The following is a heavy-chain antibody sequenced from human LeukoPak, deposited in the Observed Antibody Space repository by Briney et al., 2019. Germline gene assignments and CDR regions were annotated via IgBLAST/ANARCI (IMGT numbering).Heavy chain of an antibody. CDR1: GFTFNIYD. CDR2: ISRNGGST. D-gene: IGHD2-21*02. CDR3: AKPCGGDCYPAEYFQH. J-gene: IGHJ1*01. V-gene: IGHV3-23*01. Sequence: PGGSLRLCCAASGFTFNIYDMSWVRQAPGKGLEWVSVISRNGGSTYYADSVKGRFTISRDNSKNTLYLQVSSLRAEDTAVYFCAKPCGGDCYPAEYFQHWGQGTLVTVSS.